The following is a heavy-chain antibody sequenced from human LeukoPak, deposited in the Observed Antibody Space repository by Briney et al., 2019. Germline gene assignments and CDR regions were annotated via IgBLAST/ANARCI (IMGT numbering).Heavy chain of an antibody. CDR1: GYTLTELS. CDR2: FDPEDGET. D-gene: IGHD6-13*01. J-gene: IGHJ6*02. Sequence: ASVKVSCKVSGYTLTELSMHWVRQAPGKGLEWMGGFDPEDGETIYAQKFQGRVTMTEDTSTDTAYMELSSLRSEDTAVYYCARGGPASSSWYWPSFYYYGMDVWGQGTTVTVSS. V-gene: IGHV1-24*01. CDR3: ARGGPASSSWYWPSFYYYGMDV.